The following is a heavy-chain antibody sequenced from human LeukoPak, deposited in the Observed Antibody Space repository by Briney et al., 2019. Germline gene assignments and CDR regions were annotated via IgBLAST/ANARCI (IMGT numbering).Heavy chain of an antibody. D-gene: IGHD5-18*01. CDR1: GGSISSYY. V-gene: IGHV4-59*01. CDR2: IYCSGNT. CDR3: AREGRARGYSLDP. Sequence: SETLSLTCTVPGGSISSYYWSWIRQPPCKELHWIGYIYCSGNTNYNPSLNSRVTIPVDTSKNPFSPKLSSVTAADTAVYYCAREGRARGYSLDPWGQGTLVNVSS. J-gene: IGHJ5*02.